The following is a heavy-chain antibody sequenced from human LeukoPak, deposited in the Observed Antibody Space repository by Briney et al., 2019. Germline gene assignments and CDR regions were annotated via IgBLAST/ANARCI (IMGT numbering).Heavy chain of an antibody. CDR1: GFTFSSYS. CDR2: ISSSSSYI. J-gene: IGHJ4*02. CDR3: ATSHVGATDFDY. V-gene: IGHV3-21*04. D-gene: IGHD1-26*01. Sequence: GGSLRLSCAASGFTFSSYSMNWVRQAPGKGLEWVSSISSSSSYIYYADSVKGRFTISRDNAENSLYLQMNSLRAEDTAVYYCATSHVGATDFDYWGQGTLVTVSS.